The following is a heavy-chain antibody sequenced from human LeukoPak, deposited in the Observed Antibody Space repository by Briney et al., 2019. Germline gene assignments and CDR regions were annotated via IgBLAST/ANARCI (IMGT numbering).Heavy chain of an antibody. Sequence: PSETLSLTCTVSGGSISSSNYYWGWIRQPPGKGLEYIGSIYYTGSAYYNPSLQSRVTISVDTSRNQFSLKVSSVTAADTAVYYCARLGAAGNYMRPFDCWGQGTLVTVSS. CDR2: IYYTGSA. CDR1: GGSISSSNYY. V-gene: IGHV4-39*01. D-gene: IGHD1-26*01. J-gene: IGHJ4*02. CDR3: ARLGAAGNYMRPFDC.